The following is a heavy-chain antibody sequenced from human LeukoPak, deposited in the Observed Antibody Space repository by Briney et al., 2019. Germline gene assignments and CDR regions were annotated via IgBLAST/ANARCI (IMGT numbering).Heavy chain of an antibody. CDR3: ARDRPSGAAFDY. D-gene: IGHD3-10*01. J-gene: IGHJ4*02. Sequence: PGGSLTLSCAASGFTFDTYSMTWVRRAPGKGLEWISHISAASHGIYYADSVKGRFTISRDNAKNSVFLQMSSLRAEDTAVYYCARDRPSGAAFDYWGQGTLVTVSS. V-gene: IGHV3-48*01. CDR2: ISAASHGI. CDR1: GFTFDTYS.